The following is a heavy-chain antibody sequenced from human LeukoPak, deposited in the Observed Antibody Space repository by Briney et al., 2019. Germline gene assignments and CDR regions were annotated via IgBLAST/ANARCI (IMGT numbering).Heavy chain of an antibody. J-gene: IGHJ3*02. D-gene: IGHD3-22*01. Sequence: SETLSLTCAVSGYSISSGYYWGWIRQPPGNGLEWIGSIYHSGSTYYNSSLKSRVTISVDTSKNQFSLKLSSVTAADTAVYYCARGRGYYDSSGYASDAFDIWGQGTMVTVSS. CDR2: IYHSGST. V-gene: IGHV4-38-2*01. CDR3: ARGRGYYDSSGYASDAFDI. CDR1: GYSISSGYY.